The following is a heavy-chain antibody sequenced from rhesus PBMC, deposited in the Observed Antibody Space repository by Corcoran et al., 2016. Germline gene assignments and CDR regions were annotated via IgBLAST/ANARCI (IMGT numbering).Heavy chain of an antibody. J-gene: IGHJ4*01. CDR2: IYGSGSST. D-gene: IGHD6-13*01. V-gene: IGHV4-169*02. CDR3: ASALSSWSQEFDY. Sequence: QLQLQESGPGLVKPSETLSVTCAVSGGSISSSYWSWIRQAPGTGLEWIGYIYGSGSSTNYNTSLKSRVTLSVDTSKNQLSLKLSSVTAADTAVYYCASALSSWSQEFDYWGQGVLVTVSS. CDR1: GGSISSSY.